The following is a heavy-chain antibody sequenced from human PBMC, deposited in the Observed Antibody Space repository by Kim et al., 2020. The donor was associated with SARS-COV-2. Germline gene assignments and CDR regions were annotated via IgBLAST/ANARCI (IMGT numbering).Heavy chain of an antibody. Sequence: YADSVKGRFTISRDNAKNSLYLQMNSLRAEDTALYYCAKDISFLVAGIDYWGQGTLVTVSS. J-gene: IGHJ4*02. V-gene: IGHV3-9*01. D-gene: IGHD6-19*01. CDR3: AKDISFLVAGIDY.